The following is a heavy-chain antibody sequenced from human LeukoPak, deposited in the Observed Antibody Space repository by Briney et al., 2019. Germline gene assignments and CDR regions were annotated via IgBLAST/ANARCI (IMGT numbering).Heavy chain of an antibody. CDR1: GFTFSSYG. V-gene: IGHV3-30*02. D-gene: IGHD2-15*01. J-gene: IGHJ4*02. Sequence: PGGSLRLSCSASGFTFSSYGMHWVRQAPGKGLEWVAFIRYDGSNKYYADSVKDRFTISRDNSKNTLYLQMNSLRAEDTAVYYCAKGISGTLDYWGQGTLVTVSS. CDR3: AKGISGTLDY. CDR2: IRYDGSNK.